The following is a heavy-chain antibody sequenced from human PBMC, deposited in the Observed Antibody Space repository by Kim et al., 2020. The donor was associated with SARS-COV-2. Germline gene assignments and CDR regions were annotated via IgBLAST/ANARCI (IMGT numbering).Heavy chain of an antibody. V-gene: IGHV3-30*04. D-gene: IGHD6-19*01. CDR3: VRYSSGWYPYYYYGMDV. CDR1: GFTFSSYA. Sequence: GGSLRLSCAASGFTFSSYAMHWVRQAPGKGLEWVAVISYDGSNKYYADSVKGRFTISRDNSKNTLYLQMNSLRAEDTAVYYCVRYSSGWYPYYYYGMDV. CDR2: ISYDGSNK. J-gene: IGHJ6*01.